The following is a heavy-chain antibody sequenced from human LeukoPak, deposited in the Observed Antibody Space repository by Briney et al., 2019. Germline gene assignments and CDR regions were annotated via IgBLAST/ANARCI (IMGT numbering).Heavy chain of an antibody. Sequence: SETLSLTCTISGGSIISYYWSWIRQPPGKGLEWIGYIYYSGSTNYNPSLKSRVTISVDTSKNQFSLKLSSVTAADTAVYYCARVLGSGYSDYWGQETLVTVSS. CDR2: IYYSGST. CDR1: GGSIISYY. CDR3: ARVLGSGYSDY. J-gene: IGHJ4*02. V-gene: IGHV4-59*01. D-gene: IGHD3-22*01.